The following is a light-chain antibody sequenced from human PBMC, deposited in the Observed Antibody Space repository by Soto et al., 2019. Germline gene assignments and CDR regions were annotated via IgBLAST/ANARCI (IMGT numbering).Light chain of an antibody. Sequence: EIVMTQSPATLSVSPGERATLSCRASQSISSNLAWYPQKPGQAPRLLMFRTSSRATGFPDRFSGSGSGTDFTLTIRRLEPEDFAVYYCQQYGSSPTFGGGTKVDIK. CDR1: QSISSN. V-gene: IGKV3-20*01. CDR3: QQYGSSPT. J-gene: IGKJ4*01. CDR2: RTS.